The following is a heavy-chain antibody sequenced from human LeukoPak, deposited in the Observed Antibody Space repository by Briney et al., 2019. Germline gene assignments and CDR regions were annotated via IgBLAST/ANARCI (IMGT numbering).Heavy chain of an antibody. D-gene: IGHD3-10*01. CDR3: ARHSPMVRGVTGPPSGFDP. J-gene: IGHJ5*02. Sequence: SETLSLTCTVSGGSISGYYWSWIRQPPGKGLEWIGYIYYSGSTNYNPSLKSRVTISVDTSKNQFSLKLSSVTAADTAVYYCARHSPMVRGVTGPPSGFDPWGQGTLVTVSS. CDR1: GGSISGYY. V-gene: IGHV4-59*08. CDR2: IYYSGST.